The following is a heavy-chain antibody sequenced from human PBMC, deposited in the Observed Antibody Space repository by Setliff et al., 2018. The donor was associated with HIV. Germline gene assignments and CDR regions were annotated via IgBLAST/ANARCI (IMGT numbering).Heavy chain of an antibody. CDR2: INHSGST. CDR1: GGSFSDHY. CDR3: ARQPHDFDSSGYYGDAFDI. Sequence: PSETLSLTCAVYGGSFSDHYWSWIRQPPGKGLEWIGEINHSGSTNYNSSLKSRVTISVDTSKNQFSLKLSSVTAADTAVYFCARQPHDFDSSGYYGDAFDIWGQGTMVTVSS. J-gene: IGHJ3*02. V-gene: IGHV4-34*01. D-gene: IGHD3-22*01.